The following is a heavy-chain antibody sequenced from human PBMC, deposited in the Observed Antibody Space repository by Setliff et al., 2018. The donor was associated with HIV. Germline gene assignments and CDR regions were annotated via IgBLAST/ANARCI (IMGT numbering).Heavy chain of an antibody. J-gene: IGHJ5*02. D-gene: IGHD3-22*01. CDR1: GGSFSGYY. CDR2: INHSGST. CDR3: ASRVYYYDSSGYLREEGFDP. Sequence: SETLSLTCAVYGGSFSGYYWSWVRQPPGKGLEWIGEINHSGSTNYNPSLKSRVTISVDTSKNQFSLKQSSVTAAVAAVFYCASRVYYYDSSGYLREEGFDPWGQGTLVTVSS. V-gene: IGHV4-34*01.